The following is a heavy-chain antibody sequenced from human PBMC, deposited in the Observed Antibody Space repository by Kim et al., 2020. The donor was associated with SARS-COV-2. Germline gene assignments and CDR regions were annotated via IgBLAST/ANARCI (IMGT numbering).Heavy chain of an antibody. V-gene: IGHV3-30*04. J-gene: IGHJ4*02. CDR1: GFTFSSYA. CDR2: ISYDGSNK. D-gene: IGHD6-13*01. Sequence: GGSLRLSCAASGFTFSSYAMHWVRQAPGKGLEWVAVISYDGSNKYYADSVKGRFTISRDNSKNTLYLQMNSLRAEDTAVYYCARVEGGNSSSWYPGVDYWGQGTLVTVSS. CDR3: ARVEGGNSSSWYPGVDY.